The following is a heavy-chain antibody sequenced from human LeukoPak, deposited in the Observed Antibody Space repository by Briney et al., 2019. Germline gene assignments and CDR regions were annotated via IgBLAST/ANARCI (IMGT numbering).Heavy chain of an antibody. D-gene: IGHD6-13*01. CDR2: TWYDGTNK. CDR3: ARDYTSSWIRPLDY. V-gene: IGHV3-33*01. Sequence: GGPLRLSCVASGFSFSSFGMHWVRQAPGKGLEWVAVTWYDGTNKNYADSVKGRFTISRDNSKSTMYLQMNSLRAEDTAVYYCARDYTSSWIRPLDYWGQGTLVTVSS. CDR1: GFSFSSFG. J-gene: IGHJ4*02.